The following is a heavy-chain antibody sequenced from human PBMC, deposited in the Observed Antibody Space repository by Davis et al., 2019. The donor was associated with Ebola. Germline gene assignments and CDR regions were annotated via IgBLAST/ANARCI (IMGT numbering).Heavy chain of an antibody. Sequence: MPGGSLRLSCTVSGGSISSYYWSWIRQPPGKGLEWIGYIYYSGSTNYNPSLKSRVTISVDTSKNQFSLKLSSVTAADTAVYYCARSRVTMVRGNNWFDLWGQGTLVTVSS. CDR2: IYYSGST. V-gene: IGHV4-59*08. J-gene: IGHJ5*02. D-gene: IGHD3-10*01. CDR1: GGSISSYY. CDR3: ARSRVTMVRGNNWFDL.